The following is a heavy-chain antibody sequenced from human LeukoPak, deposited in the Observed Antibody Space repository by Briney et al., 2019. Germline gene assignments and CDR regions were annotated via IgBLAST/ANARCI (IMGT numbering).Heavy chain of an antibody. CDR2: INGDGRNI. Sequence: GGSLRLSCVASGFTFSSYWMHWVRQAPRKGLVWVSRINGDGRNINYADSVRGRFTISRDNAKNTLYLQMNTLRVEDTAVYYCARWPYSSSYYFDYWGQGTLVTVSS. J-gene: IGHJ4*02. CDR3: ARWPYSSSYYFDY. D-gene: IGHD6-6*01. V-gene: IGHV3-74*01. CDR1: GFTFSSYW.